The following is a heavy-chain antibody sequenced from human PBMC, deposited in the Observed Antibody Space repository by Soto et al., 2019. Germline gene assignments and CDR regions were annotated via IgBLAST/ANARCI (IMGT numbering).Heavy chain of an antibody. Sequence: GESLKISCKGSGYSFTNYWIGWVRQMPGKGLEWMGIIYPGDSNIRYSPSFQGQVTISADKSISTAYLQWSSLKASDTAIYYCARRVNAFDIWGQGTMVTVSS. V-gene: IGHV5-51*01. D-gene: IGHD2-21*01. CDR1: GYSFTNYW. J-gene: IGHJ3*02. CDR2: IYPGDSNI. CDR3: ARRVNAFDI.